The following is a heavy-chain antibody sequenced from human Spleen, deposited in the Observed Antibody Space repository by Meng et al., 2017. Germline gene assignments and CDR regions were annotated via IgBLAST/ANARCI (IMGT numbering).Heavy chain of an antibody. CDR1: GFTFSDYY. Sequence: VQLVESGGGLVKPGGYVRLSCAASGFTFSDYYMAWIRQAPGKGLEWVSAISASGGDTYYADSVEGRLTISRDNSKNTLSLQMNSLRAEDTAVYFCAKDFDYWGQGTLVTVSS. J-gene: IGHJ4*02. V-gene: IGHV3-23*04. CDR3: AKDFDY. CDR2: ISASGGDT.